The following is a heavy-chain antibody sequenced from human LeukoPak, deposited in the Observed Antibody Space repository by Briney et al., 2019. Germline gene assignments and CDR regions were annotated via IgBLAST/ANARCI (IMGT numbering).Heavy chain of an antibody. Sequence: SVKVSCKASGGTFSSYAISWVRQAPGQGLEWMGGIIPIFGTANYAQKFQGRVTITADESTGTAYMKLSSLRSEDTAVYYCARDLAVAGNSVYWGQGTLVTVSS. CDR3: ARDLAVAGNSVY. D-gene: IGHD6-19*01. CDR1: GGTFSSYA. V-gene: IGHV1-69*01. CDR2: IIPIFGTA. J-gene: IGHJ4*02.